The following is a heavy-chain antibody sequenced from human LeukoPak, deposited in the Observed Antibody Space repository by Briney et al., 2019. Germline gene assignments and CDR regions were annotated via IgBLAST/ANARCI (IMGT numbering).Heavy chain of an antibody. CDR2: IYYSGNT. Sequence: KASETLSLTCTVSGGSISTSSYYWGWIRQPPGKGLEWIGSIYYSGNTYYNPSLKSRVTISVDTSKNQFSLKLSSVTAADTAVYYCARCYGDEGWFDSWGQGTLVTVSS. CDR3: ARCYGDEGWFDS. V-gene: IGHV4-39*07. J-gene: IGHJ5*01. D-gene: IGHD4-17*01. CDR1: GGSISTSSYY.